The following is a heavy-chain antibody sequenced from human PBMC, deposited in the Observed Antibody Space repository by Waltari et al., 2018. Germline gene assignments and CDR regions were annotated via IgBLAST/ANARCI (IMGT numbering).Heavy chain of an antibody. Sequence: QVQLQESGPRLVKPSGTLSLTCTVSGDSMNSNNWWSWVRQSPETGLEGIGQSHRSGDTNYNPPRSRRVSSSIDTANNQLSLLVTSTTAADTAVYYCARDRGRGLYLDSWGQGTLVTVSP. CDR2: SHRSGDT. V-gene: IGHV4-4*02. D-gene: IGHD2-15*01. J-gene: IGHJ4*02. CDR1: GDSMNSNNW. CDR3: ARDRGRGLYLDS.